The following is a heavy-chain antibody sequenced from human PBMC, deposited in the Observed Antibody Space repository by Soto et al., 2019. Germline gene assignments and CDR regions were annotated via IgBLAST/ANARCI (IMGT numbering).Heavy chain of an antibody. CDR2: IYYSGST. CDR3: ARGGYSSPSTFDY. J-gene: IGHJ4*02. Sequence: LSETLSLTCTVSGGSISSYYWSWIRQPPGKGLEWIGYIYYSGSTNYSPSLKSRVTISVDTSKNQFSLKLSSVTAADTAVYYCARGGYSSPSTFDYWGQGTLVTVSS. CDR1: GGSISSYY. D-gene: IGHD6-13*01. V-gene: IGHV4-59*01.